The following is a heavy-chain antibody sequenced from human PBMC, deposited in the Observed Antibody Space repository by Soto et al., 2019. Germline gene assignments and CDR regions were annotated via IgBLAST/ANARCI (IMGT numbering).Heavy chain of an antibody. J-gene: IGHJ6*02. D-gene: IGHD6-13*01. CDR3: AKARQQLDNYYYYGMDV. Sequence: PGGSLRLSCAASGFTFSSYAMSWVRQAPGKGLEWVSAISGSGGSTYYADSVKGRFTISRDNSKNTLYLQMNSLRAEDTAVYYCAKARQQLDNYYYYGMDVWGQGTTVTVS. CDR2: ISGSGGST. V-gene: IGHV3-23*01. CDR1: GFTFSSYA.